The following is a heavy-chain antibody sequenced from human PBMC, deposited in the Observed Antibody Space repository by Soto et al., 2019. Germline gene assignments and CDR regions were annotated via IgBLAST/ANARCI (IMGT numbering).Heavy chain of an antibody. V-gene: IGHV4-59*08. Sequence: PSETLSLTCTVSGGSISSYYWSWMRQPPGKGLEWIGYIYYSGSTNYNPSLKSRVTISVDTSKNQFSLKLSSVTAADTAVYYCSCSRRQLGDGNWLDPRGQGTPVTVSS. CDR1: GGSISSYY. D-gene: IGHD6-13*01. CDR2: IYYSGST. J-gene: IGHJ5*02. CDR3: SCSRRQLGDGNWLDP.